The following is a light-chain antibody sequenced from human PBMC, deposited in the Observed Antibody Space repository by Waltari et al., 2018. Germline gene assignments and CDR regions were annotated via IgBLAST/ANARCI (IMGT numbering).Light chain of an antibody. Sequence: QSALIQPASVSGSPGQSITISCTATSSDDGSYNLVAWYQQHPGKAPKPLIYEVSKRPSGVSNRFSGSKAGNSASLAIAGLQAEDEADYYCCSYAGSSTRVVFGGGTKLTVL. CDR2: EVS. CDR1: SSDDGSYNL. J-gene: IGLJ2*01. V-gene: IGLV2-23*02. CDR3: CSYAGSSTRVV.